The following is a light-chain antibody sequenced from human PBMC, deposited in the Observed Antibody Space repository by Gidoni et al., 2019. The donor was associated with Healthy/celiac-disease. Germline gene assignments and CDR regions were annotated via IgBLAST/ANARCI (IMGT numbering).Light chain of an antibody. CDR3: QKYNSAPLFT. J-gene: IGKJ3*01. V-gene: IGKV1-27*01. Sequence: DIQMTQSPSSLSASVGDRVSITCRASQGISNYLAWDQQKPGKVPTLLIYDPSTLQSGVPSRCSGSGSRTDFTLTISILQPEDVATYYCQKYNSAPLFTFGPGTKVDIK. CDR2: DPS. CDR1: QGISNY.